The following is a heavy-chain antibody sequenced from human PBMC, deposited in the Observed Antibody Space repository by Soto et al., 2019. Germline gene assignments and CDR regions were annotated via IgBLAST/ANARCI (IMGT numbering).Heavy chain of an antibody. CDR1: GGTFSSYT. D-gene: IGHD3-10*01. Sequence: GASVKVSCKASGGTFSSYTISWVRQAPGQGLEWMGRIIPILGIANYAQKFQGRVTITADKSTSTAYMELSSLRSEDTAVYYCAMYYYGSGSYYSTNWFDPWGQGTLVTSPQ. V-gene: IGHV1-69*02. CDR2: IIPILGIA. CDR3: AMYYYGSGSYYSTNWFDP. J-gene: IGHJ5*02.